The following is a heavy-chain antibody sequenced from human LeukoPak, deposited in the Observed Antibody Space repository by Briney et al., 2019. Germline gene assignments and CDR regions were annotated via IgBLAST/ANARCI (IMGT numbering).Heavy chain of an antibody. J-gene: IGHJ4*02. CDR2: IIPILGIA. Sequence: ASVRVSCKASGGTFSSYAISWVRQAPGQGLEWMGRIIPILGIANYAQKFQGRVTITADKSTSTAYMELSSLRSEDTAVYYCASLNLVATIDYWGQGTLVTVSS. D-gene: IGHD5-24*01. CDR1: GGTFSSYA. CDR3: ASLNLVATIDY. V-gene: IGHV1-69*04.